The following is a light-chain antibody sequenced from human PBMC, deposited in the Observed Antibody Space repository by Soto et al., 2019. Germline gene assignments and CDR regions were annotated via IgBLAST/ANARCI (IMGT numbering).Light chain of an antibody. Sequence: EILMTQSPATLSVSPGERATLSCRASQSVSSSLAWYQQKPGQAPRLLMYDASTRATGIPARFSGSGSGTEFPLTISSLQSEDFAVYYCQQYNNWPPYTFGQGTKLEIK. V-gene: IGKV3-15*01. J-gene: IGKJ2*01. CDR1: QSVSSS. CDR2: DAS. CDR3: QQYNNWPPYT.